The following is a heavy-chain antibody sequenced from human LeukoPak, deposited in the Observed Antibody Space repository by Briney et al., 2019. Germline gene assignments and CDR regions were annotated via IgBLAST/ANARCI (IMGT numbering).Heavy chain of an antibody. CDR2: IKSKTDGGTT. CDR1: GFTFSNAW. J-gene: IGHJ4*02. Sequence: KPGGSLRLSCAASGFTFSNAWMSWVRQAPGKGLEWVGRIKSKTDGGTTDYAAPVKGRFTFSRDDSKNTLYLQMNSLKTEDTAVYYCTTDGYFDWLLSSFDYWGQGTLVTVSS. D-gene: IGHD3-9*01. V-gene: IGHV3-15*01. CDR3: TTDGYFDWLLSSFDY.